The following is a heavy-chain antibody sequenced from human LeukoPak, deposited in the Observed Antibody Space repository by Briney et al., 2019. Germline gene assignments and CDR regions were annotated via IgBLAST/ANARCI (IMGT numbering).Heavy chain of an antibody. J-gene: IGHJ6*04. Sequence: GGSLRLSCAASGFTFSSYEMNRVRQAPGKGLEWVSYISSSGSTIYYADSVKGRFTISRDNAKNSLYLQMNSLRAEDTAVYYCARDYYYGSGSDWGKGTTVTVSS. CDR2: ISSSGSTI. CDR3: ARDYYYGSGSD. V-gene: IGHV3-48*03. CDR1: GFTFSSYE. D-gene: IGHD3-10*01.